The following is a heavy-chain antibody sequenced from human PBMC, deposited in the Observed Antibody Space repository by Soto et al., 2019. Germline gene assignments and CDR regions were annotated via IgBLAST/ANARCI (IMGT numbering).Heavy chain of an antibody. CDR3: ARAGGAYGDYPGGEKAFDI. J-gene: IGHJ3*02. CDR2: IYYSGST. D-gene: IGHD4-17*01. Sequence: QVQLQESGPGLVKPSQTLSLTCTVSGGSISSGGYYWSWIRQHPGKGLEWIGYIYYSGSTYYNPSIKSRVTISVDTSKNQFPLKLSSVTAADTAVYYCARAGGAYGDYPGGEKAFDIWGQGTMVTVSS. V-gene: IGHV4-31*03. CDR1: GGSISSGGYY.